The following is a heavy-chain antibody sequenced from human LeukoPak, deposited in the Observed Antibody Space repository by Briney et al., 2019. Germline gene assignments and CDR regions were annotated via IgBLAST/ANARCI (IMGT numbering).Heavy chain of an antibody. CDR2: ISAYNGNT. D-gene: IGHD3-10*01. Sequence: ASVKVSCKASGYTFTSYGISWVRQAPGQGLEWMGWISAYNGNTNYAQKLQGRVTMTTDTSTSTAYMELRSLRSDDTAVYYCARVYYYGLGSPPPSFDYWGQGTLVTVSS. V-gene: IGHV1-18*01. CDR3: ARVYYYGLGSPPPSFDY. CDR1: GYTFTSYG. J-gene: IGHJ4*02.